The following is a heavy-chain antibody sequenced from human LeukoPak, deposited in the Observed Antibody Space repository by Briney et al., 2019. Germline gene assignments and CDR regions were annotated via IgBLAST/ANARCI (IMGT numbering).Heavy chain of an antibody. J-gene: IGHJ4*02. CDR3: ARRNTADASIDF. Sequence: SETLSLTCTVSGGSIIGHWWSWIQQPPGKGLEWIGDIFYSGGSTNYNPSLKSRLTMSLDTSKNQFSLRLTSVTAADTAMYYCARRNTADASIDFWGQGTLVTASS. V-gene: IGHV4-59*08. CDR2: IFYSGGST. CDR1: GGSIIGHW. D-gene: IGHD2/OR15-2a*01.